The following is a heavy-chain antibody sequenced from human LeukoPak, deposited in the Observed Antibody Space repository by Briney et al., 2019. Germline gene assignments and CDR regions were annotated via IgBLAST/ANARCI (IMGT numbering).Heavy chain of an antibody. J-gene: IGHJ4*02. V-gene: IGHV3-23*01. D-gene: IGHD6-6*01. CDR3: AKDPGYSSSSAFDY. CDR1: GFTFSSYA. CDR2: ISGSGGST. Sequence: GGSLRLSCAASGFTFSSYAMSWVRQAPGEGLEWVSAISGSGGSTYYADSVKGRFTISRDNSKNTLYLQMNSLRAEDTAVYYCAKDPGYSSSSAFDYWGQGTLVTVSS.